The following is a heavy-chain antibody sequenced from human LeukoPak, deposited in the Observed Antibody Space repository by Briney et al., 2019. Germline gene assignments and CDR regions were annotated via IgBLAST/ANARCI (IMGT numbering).Heavy chain of an antibody. J-gene: IGHJ3*02. CDR3: ARLPWNDYGDYRGAFDI. Sequence: GESLKISCKGSGYSFTSYWIGWVRQMPGKGLEWMGIIYPGDSDTRYSPSFQGQVTISADKSISTAYLQWSSLKASDTAMYYCARLPWNDYGDYRGAFDIWGQGTMVTVSS. V-gene: IGHV5-51*01. CDR1: GYSFTSYW. CDR2: IYPGDSDT. D-gene: IGHD4-17*01.